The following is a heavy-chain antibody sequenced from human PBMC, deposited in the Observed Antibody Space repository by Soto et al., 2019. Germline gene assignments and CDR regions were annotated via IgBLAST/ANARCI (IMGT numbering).Heavy chain of an antibody. Sequence: QLQLQESGPGLVKPSETLSLICTVSGGSISSSSYYWAWIRQPPGKELDWIGNIYYSGSAYYNPSLKMRVTISVDTSKNQFSLKLSSVTATDTAVYYCARKYSGFSKWFDPWGQGTLVTVSS. D-gene: IGHD5-12*01. CDR3: ARKYSGFSKWFDP. CDR2: IYYSGSA. J-gene: IGHJ5*02. CDR1: GGSISSSSYY. V-gene: IGHV4-39*01.